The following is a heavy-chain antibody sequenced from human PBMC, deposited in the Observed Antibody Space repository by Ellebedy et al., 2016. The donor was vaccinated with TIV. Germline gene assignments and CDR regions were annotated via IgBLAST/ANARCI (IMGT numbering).Heavy chain of an antibody. D-gene: IGHD3-22*01. CDR2: IRSKAYDGTT. J-gene: IGHJ6*02. Sequence: PGGSLRLSCTASGFTFGDYAMSWFRQAPGKGLEWVGFIRSKAYDGTTEYAASVKGRFTISRDDSKSIAYLQMNSLKTEDTAVYYCTRDRDSSDYYSDGMDVWGQGTTVTVSS. CDR1: GFTFGDYA. CDR3: TRDRDSSDYYSDGMDV. V-gene: IGHV3-49*03.